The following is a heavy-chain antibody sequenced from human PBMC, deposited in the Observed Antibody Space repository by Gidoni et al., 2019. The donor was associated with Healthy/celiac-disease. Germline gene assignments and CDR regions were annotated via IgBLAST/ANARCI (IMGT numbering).Heavy chain of an antibody. D-gene: IGHD3-22*01. Sequence: EVQLVQSGAEVKKPGESLKISCKGSGYSFTSYWIGWVRQMPGKGLEWMGIIYPGDSDTRYSPSFQGQVTISADKSISTAYLQWSSLKASDTAMYYCARRLGAYYYDSSGYYLRDPFDYWGQGTLVTVSS. CDR3: ARRLGAYYYDSSGYYLRDPFDY. J-gene: IGHJ4*02. CDR1: GYSFTSYW. CDR2: IYPGDSDT. V-gene: IGHV5-51*01.